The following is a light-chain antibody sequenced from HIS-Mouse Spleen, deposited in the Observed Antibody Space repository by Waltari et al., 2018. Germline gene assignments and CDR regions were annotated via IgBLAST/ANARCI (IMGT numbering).Light chain of an antibody. CDR2: GAS. Sequence: EIVMTQSPATLSVSPGERATLPCSASQSVSSNVAWYQQKPGQAPMLLIYGASTRATGIPARFSGSGSGTEFTLTISSMQSEDFAVYYCQQYNNWPPGLTFGGGTKVEIK. J-gene: IGKJ4*01. V-gene: IGKV3-15*01. CDR3: QQYNNWPPGLT. CDR1: QSVSSN.